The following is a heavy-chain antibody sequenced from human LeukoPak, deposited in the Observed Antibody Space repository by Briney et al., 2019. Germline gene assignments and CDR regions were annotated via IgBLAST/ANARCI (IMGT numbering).Heavy chain of an antibody. CDR3: ARDYYDSAQNAFDI. V-gene: IGHV4-31*03. D-gene: IGHD3-22*01. CDR1: GGSISSGGYY. J-gene: IGHJ3*02. Sequence: SETLSLTCTVSGGSISSGGYYWSWIRQHPGKGLEWIGYIYYSGSTYYNPSLKSRVTISVDTSRNQFSLKLSSVTAADTAVYYCARDYYDSAQNAFDIWGQGTMVTVSS. CDR2: IYYSGST.